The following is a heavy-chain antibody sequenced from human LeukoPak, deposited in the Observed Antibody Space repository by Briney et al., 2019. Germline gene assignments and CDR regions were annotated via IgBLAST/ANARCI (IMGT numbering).Heavy chain of an antibody. CDR1: GFTFSSYS. Sequence: GGSLRLSCAASGFTFSSYSMNWVRQAPGKGLEWVSSISSSSSYIYCADSVKGRFTISRDNAKNSLYLQMNSLRAEDTAVYYCARGGDGYNNVDYWGQGTLVTVSS. V-gene: IGHV3-21*01. CDR3: ARGGDGYNNVDY. J-gene: IGHJ4*02. D-gene: IGHD5-24*01. CDR2: ISSSSSYI.